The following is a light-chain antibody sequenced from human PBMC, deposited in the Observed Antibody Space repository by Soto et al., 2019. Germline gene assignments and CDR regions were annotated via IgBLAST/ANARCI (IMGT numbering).Light chain of an antibody. CDR1: QDISNY. CDR3: QQYDNLHLT. V-gene: IGKV1-33*01. CDR2: DAS. Sequence: DIQMTQSPSSLSASVGDRVTITCQASQDISNYLNWYQQKPEKAPKLLIYDASNLETGVPSRFSGSGSGTDFTFTISSLQPEDIATYYCQQYDNLHLTFGGGTKVEIK. J-gene: IGKJ4*01.